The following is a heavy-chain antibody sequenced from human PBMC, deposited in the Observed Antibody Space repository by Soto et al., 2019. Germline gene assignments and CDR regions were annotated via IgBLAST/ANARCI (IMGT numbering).Heavy chain of an antibody. V-gene: IGHV3-30*18. CDR1: GFTFSSYG. D-gene: IGHD6-6*01. Sequence: QVQLVESGGGVVQPGRSLRLSCAASGFTFSSYGMHWVRQAPGKGLEWVAVISYDGSNKYYADSVKGRFTISRDNSKNTLYLQMNSLRAEDTAVYYCAKGIAARLIVENYYYGMDVWGQGTTVTVSS. J-gene: IGHJ6*02. CDR3: AKGIAARLIVENYYYGMDV. CDR2: ISYDGSNK.